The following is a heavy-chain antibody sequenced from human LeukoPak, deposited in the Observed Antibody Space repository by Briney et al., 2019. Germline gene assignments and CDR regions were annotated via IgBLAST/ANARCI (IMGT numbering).Heavy chain of an antibody. CDR1: GFTFSSYE. Sequence: PGGSLRLSCEASGFTFSSYEMNWVRQAPGKGLEWVSYISSSGSTKYYADSVKGRFTIPRDNAMHSLYLQMNSLRVEDTAVYYCASLRPRQQLVVDSWGQGTLVAVSS. CDR3: ASLRPRQQLVVDS. D-gene: IGHD6-13*01. V-gene: IGHV3-48*03. J-gene: IGHJ4*02. CDR2: ISSSGSTK.